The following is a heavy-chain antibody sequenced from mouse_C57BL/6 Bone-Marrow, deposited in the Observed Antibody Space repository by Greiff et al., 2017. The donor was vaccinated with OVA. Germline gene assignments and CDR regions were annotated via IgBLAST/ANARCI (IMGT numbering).Heavy chain of an antibody. D-gene: IGHD2-3*01. CDR3: ARHDGYSFAY. Sequence: EVKLMESGGGLVQPGGSLKLSCAASGFTFSDYYMYWVRQTPEKRLEWVAYISNGGGSTYYPDTVKGRFTISRDNAKNTLYLQMSRLKSEDTAMYYCARHDGYSFAYWGQGTLVTVS. V-gene: IGHV5-12*01. J-gene: IGHJ3*01. CDR2: ISNGGGST. CDR1: GFTFSDYY.